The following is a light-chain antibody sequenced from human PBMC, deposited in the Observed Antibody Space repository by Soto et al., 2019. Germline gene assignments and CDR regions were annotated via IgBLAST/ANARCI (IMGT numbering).Light chain of an antibody. V-gene: IGKV1-27*01. CDR1: QDISNY. CDR3: QQHNSGPL. CDR2: GES. J-gene: IGKJ4*01. Sequence: DIQMTQSPSSLSASVGNRVIITCRASQDISNYLAWYQQKPGKVPKLLIYGESTVQSGVPSRFSGSGSGTDFTLTISRLQPEDVATYYCQQHNSGPLFGGGTKVEIK.